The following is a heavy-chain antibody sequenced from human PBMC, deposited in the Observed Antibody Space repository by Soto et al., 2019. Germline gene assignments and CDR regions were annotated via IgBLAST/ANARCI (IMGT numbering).Heavy chain of an antibody. D-gene: IGHD1-26*01. CDR3: AGEKVGITGIDF. CDR2: MNPNSGNT. CDR1: GYTFTGYD. Sequence: QAQLVQSGAEVKKPGASVKVSCKASGYTFTGYDINWVRQATGQGLEWMGWMNPNSGNTGYAQNFQGRVTKTRDNSITTAYMELTSLRDDDSAVYYCAGEKVGITGIDFWGQGTLVTVSS. V-gene: IGHV1-8*01. J-gene: IGHJ4*02.